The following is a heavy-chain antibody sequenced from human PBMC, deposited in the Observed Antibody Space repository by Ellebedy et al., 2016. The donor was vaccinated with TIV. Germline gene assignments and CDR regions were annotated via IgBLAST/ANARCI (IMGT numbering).Heavy chain of an antibody. J-gene: IGHJ5*01. CDR1: GFTFSSYA. CDR2: IRVSGGTT. Sequence: GGSLRLXXAASGFTFSSYAMNWVRQAPGKGLEWVSGIRVSGGTTFYADSVKGRFIISRDNSKNTLYLQMNSLKVEDTAVYYCANMTWGNEDYSVDSWGQGTLVTVSS. V-gene: IGHV3-23*01. D-gene: IGHD2-21*01. CDR3: ANMTWGNEDYSVDS.